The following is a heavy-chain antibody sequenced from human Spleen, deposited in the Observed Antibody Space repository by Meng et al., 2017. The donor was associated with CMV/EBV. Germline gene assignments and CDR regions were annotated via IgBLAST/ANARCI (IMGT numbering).Heavy chain of an antibody. J-gene: IGHJ5*02. Sequence: QLQESGPGLVKPSETLSLPCTVSGGSISSSSYYWGWIRQPPGKGLEWIGSIYYSGSTYYNPSLKSRVTISVDTSKNQFSLKLSSVTAADTAVYYCARAGSSGYRRQGNWFDPWGQGTLVTVSS. D-gene: IGHD6-19*01. CDR3: ARAGSSGYRRQGNWFDP. V-gene: IGHV4-39*07. CDR1: GGSISSSSYY. CDR2: IYYSGST.